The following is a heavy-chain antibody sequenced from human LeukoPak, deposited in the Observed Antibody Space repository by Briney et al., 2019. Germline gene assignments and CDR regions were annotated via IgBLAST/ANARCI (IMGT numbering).Heavy chain of an antibody. D-gene: IGHD7-27*01. CDR3: ARKFLTGRLIDY. CDR1: GFTFRSYW. V-gene: IGHV3-74*01. Sequence: AGGSLRLSCAASGFTFRSYWMHWVRQAPGKGLVWVSHINSDGSNTDYADSVKGRFAISRDTSKNTLYLQMNGLRAEDTALYYCARKFLTGRLIDYWGQGTLVTVSS. J-gene: IGHJ4*02. CDR2: INSDGSNT.